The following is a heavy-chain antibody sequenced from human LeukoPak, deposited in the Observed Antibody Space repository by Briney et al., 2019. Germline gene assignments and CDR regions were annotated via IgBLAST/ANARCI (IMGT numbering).Heavy chain of an antibody. CDR2: IKSKTDGGTT. V-gene: IGHV3-15*01. J-gene: IGHJ4*02. CDR1: GFTFSNAW. CDR3: ARDRDWNSGFDY. Sequence: GGSLRLSCAASGFTFSNAWMSWVRQAPGKGLEGVGRIKSKTDGGTTEYAAPVKGRFTIARDNAKNSLYLQMNSLRADDTAVYYCARDRDWNSGFDYWGQGTLVTVSS. D-gene: IGHD1-7*01.